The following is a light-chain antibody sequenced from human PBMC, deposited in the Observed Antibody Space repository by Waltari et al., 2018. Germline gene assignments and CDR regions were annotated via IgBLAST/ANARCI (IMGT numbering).Light chain of an antibody. Sequence: EVVLRQSPATLSVSPGDRATLSCRASQSVSSNLAWSQQKPGQAPRLLRYGASTRATGVPARFSGSGSGIDFTLTITNMQSEDFAVYYCQQYNNWPPITFGQGTRLEIK. V-gene: IGKV3-15*01. CDR1: QSVSSN. J-gene: IGKJ5*01. CDR3: QQYNNWPPIT. CDR2: GAS.